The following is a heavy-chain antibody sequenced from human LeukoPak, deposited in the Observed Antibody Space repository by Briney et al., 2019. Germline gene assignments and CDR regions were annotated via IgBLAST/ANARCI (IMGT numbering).Heavy chain of an antibody. J-gene: IGHJ3*02. Sequence: SETLSLTCAVYGGSFSGYYWSWIRQPPGKGLEWIGEINHSGSTNYNPSLKSRVTISVDTSKNQFSLKLSSVTAADTAVYYCARAPGIAVAGDAFDIWGQGTMVTDSS. CDR1: GGSFSGYY. CDR2: INHSGST. CDR3: ARAPGIAVAGDAFDI. V-gene: IGHV4-34*01. D-gene: IGHD6-19*01.